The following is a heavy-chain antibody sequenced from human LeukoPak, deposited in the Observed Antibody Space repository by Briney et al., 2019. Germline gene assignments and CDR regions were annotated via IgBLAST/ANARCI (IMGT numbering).Heavy chain of an antibody. CDR2: IYYSGST. CDR1: GGSISSSSYY. J-gene: IGHJ3*02. CDR3: ASIVVVTAMNAFDI. V-gene: IGHV4-39*01. D-gene: IGHD2-21*02. Sequence: PSETLSLTCTVSGGSISSSSYYWGWIRQPPGKGLEWIGSIYYSGSTYYNPSLKSRVTISVDTSKNQFSLKLSSVTAADTAVYYCASIVVVTAMNAFDIWGQGTMVTVSS.